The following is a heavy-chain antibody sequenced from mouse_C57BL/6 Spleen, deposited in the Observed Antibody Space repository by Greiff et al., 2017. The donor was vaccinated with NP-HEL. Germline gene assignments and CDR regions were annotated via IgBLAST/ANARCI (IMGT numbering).Heavy chain of an antibody. V-gene: IGHV1-55*01. D-gene: IGHD2-1*01. CDR3: ARGRIYYGNYEDAMDY. Sequence: VQLQQPGAELVKPGASVKMSCKASGYTFTSYWITWVKQRPGQGLEWIGDIYPGSGSTNYNEKFKSKATLTVDTASSTAYMQLSSLTSEDSAVYYCARGRIYYGNYEDAMDYWGQGTSVTVSS. J-gene: IGHJ4*01. CDR2: IYPGSGST. CDR1: GYTFTSYW.